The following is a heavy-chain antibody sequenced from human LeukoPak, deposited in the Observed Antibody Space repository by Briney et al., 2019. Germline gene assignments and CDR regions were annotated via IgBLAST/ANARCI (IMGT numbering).Heavy chain of an antibody. Sequence: ETLSLTCTVSGGSISSYYWSWIRQPAGKGLEWIGIIYPGDSDTRYSPSFQGQVTISADKSISTAYLQWSSLKASDTAMYYCARHPNYYDSSGYYSVYYFDYWGQGTLVTVSS. V-gene: IGHV5-51*01. CDR3: ARHPNYYDSSGYYSVYYFDY. J-gene: IGHJ4*02. CDR2: IYPGDSDT. D-gene: IGHD3-22*01. CDR1: GGSISSYY.